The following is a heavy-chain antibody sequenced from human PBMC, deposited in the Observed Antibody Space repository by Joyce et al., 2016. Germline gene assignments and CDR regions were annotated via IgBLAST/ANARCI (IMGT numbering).Heavy chain of an antibody. CDR2: IIPMLGIP. V-gene: IGHV1-69*02. CDR1: GGTFSSYT. J-gene: IGHJ4*01. CDR3: ARGGFYYDSSGYTFDL. D-gene: IGHD3-22*01. Sequence: QVQLVQSGAEVKKPGSSVKVSCTASGGTFSSYTLNWVRQAPGQGLDWMGRIIPMLGIPIDAQKFQGRVTITADKPTSTAYMELSSLRSEDTAVYYCARGGFYYDSSGYTFDLWGQGTLVTVSS.